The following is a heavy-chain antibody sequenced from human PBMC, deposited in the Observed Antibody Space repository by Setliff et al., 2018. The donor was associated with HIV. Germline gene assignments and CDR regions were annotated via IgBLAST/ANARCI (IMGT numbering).Heavy chain of an antibody. J-gene: IGHJ4*02. V-gene: IGHV1-3*01. CDR3: ARGFTFGGVILIPYYFDY. CDR1: GYSLTSYA. CDR2: INAGNGNT. D-gene: IGHD3-16*01. Sequence: ASVKVSCKASGYSLTSYAMHWVRQAPGQRLEWMGWINAGNGNTKYSQKFQGRVTITRDTSASTAYMELSSLRSEDTAVYYCARGFTFGGVILIPYYFDYWGQGTPVTV.